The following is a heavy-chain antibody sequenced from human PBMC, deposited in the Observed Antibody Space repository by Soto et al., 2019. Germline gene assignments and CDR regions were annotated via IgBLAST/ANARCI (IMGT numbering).Heavy chain of an antibody. CDR2: IYYRGNT. Sequence: QLQLQESGPGLVKPSETLSLTCSVSGDSINSDNYYWGWIRQPPGKGLEWIGSIYYRGNTYSNPSLKTRVTISLDQSKSQFSLKLTSVNAADAAVYFCASLAGLATISYDFDYWGQRTLVTVSS. CDR1: GDSINSDNYY. J-gene: IGHJ4*02. V-gene: IGHV4-39*01. CDR3: ASLAGLATISYDFDY. D-gene: IGHD3-9*01.